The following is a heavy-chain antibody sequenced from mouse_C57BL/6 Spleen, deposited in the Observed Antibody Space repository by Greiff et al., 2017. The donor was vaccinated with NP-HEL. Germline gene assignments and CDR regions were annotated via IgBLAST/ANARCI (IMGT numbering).Heavy chain of an antibody. CDR3: VRHDDGSPYYYAMDY. J-gene: IGHJ4*01. D-gene: IGHD2-3*01. Sequence: VQLKESGGGLVQPKGSLKLSCAASGFSFNTYAMNWVRQAPGQGLEWVARIRSKSNNYATYYADSVKDRFTISRDDSESMLYLQMNNLKTEDTAMYYCVRHDDGSPYYYAMDYWGQGTSVTVSS. V-gene: IGHV10-1*01. CDR1: GFSFNTYA. CDR2: IRSKSNNYAT.